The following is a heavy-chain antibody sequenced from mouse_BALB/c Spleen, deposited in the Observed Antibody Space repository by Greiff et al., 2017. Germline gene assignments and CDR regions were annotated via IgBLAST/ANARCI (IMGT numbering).Heavy chain of an antibody. CDR1: GYTFTSYD. Sequence: QVQLQQSGAELVKPGASVKLSCKASGYTFTSYDINWVRQRPKQGLEWIGWIFPGDGSTKYNEKFKGKATLTTDKSSSTAYTQLSRLTSEDSAVYFCARRSTVVATNFDYWGQGTTLTVSS. V-gene: IGHV1S56*01. CDR3: ARRSTVVATNFDY. CDR2: IFPGDGST. J-gene: IGHJ2*01. D-gene: IGHD1-1*01.